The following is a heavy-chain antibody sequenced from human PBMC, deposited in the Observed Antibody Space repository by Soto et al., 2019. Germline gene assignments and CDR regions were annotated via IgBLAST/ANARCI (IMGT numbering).Heavy chain of an antibody. Sequence: QVQLVQSGAEVKKPGASVKVSCKASGYTFTSYYMHWVRQAAGQGLEWMGIINPSGGSTSYAQKSQARATMIRDTSTSTVYMELSSLRANDRAVYYCACSGSSSYYFDYWGQGTLVTVSS. V-gene: IGHV1-46*01. CDR2: INPSGGST. CDR1: GYTFTSYY. D-gene: IGHD6-6*01. J-gene: IGHJ4*02. CDR3: ACSGSSSYYFDY.